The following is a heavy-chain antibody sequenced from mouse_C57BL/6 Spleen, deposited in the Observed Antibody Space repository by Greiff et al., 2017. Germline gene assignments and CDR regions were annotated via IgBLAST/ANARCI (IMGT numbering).Heavy chain of an antibody. V-gene: IGHV1-61*01. Sequence: QVQLQQPGAELVRPGSSVKLSCKASGYTFTSYWMDWVKQRPGQGLEWIGNIYPSDSVIHYNQKFKDKATLTVDKSSSTAYMQLSSLTSEDSAVNYCARGYYGSSGYYAMDYWGQGTSVTVSS. J-gene: IGHJ4*01. CDR3: ARGYYGSSGYYAMDY. CDR1: GYTFTSYW. D-gene: IGHD1-1*01. CDR2: IYPSDSVI.